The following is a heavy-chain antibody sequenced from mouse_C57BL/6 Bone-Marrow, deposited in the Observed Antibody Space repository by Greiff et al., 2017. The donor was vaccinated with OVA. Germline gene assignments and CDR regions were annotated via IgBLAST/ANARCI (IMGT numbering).Heavy chain of an antibody. CDR3: ARTEGY. CDR1: GYTFTDYY. V-gene: IGHV1-19*01. J-gene: IGHJ2*01. CDR2: INPYNGGT. Sequence: DVKLQESGPVLVKPGASVKMSCKASGYTFTDYYMNWVKQSHGKSLEWIGVINPYNGGTSYNQKFKGKATLTVDKSSSTAYMERNSLTSEDSAVYYCARTEGYWGQGTTLTVSS.